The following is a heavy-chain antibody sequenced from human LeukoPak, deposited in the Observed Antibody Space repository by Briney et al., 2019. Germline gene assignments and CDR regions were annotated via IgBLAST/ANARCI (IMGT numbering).Heavy chain of an antibody. CDR2: ISGSGGST. J-gene: IGHJ5*02. D-gene: IGHD6-13*01. Sequence: GGSLTLSCAASGFTFSSYAMSWVRQAPGKGLEWVSAISGSGGSTYYADSVKGRFTISRDNSKNTLYLQMNSLRAEDTAVYYCAKSPTAGYSSSANWFDPWGQGTLVTVSS. CDR1: GFTFSSYA. V-gene: IGHV3-23*01. CDR3: AKSPTAGYSSSANWFDP.